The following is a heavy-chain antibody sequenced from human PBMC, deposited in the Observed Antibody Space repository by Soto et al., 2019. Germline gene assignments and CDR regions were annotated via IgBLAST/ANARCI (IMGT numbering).Heavy chain of an antibody. CDR2: IYYSGST. J-gene: IGHJ6*02. V-gene: IGHV4-39*02. CDR3: ARDVLAVARGGNYYYGMDV. Sequence: SETLSLTCTVSGGSISSSSYYWGWIRQPPGKGLEWIGSIYYSGSTYYNPSLKSRVTISVDTSKNQFSLKLSSVTAADTAVYYCARDVLAVARGGNYYYGMDVWGQGTTVTVSS. D-gene: IGHD6-19*01. CDR1: GGSISSSSYY.